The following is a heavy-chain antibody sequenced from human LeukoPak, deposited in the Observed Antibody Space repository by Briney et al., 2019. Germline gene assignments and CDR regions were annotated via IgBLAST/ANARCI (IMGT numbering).Heavy chain of an antibody. Sequence: GGSLRLSCAASGFTFSSYAMTWVRQAPGKGLEWVSTFAGGGGTTYYADSVKGRFTISRDNSKNTLYLQMNSLRAEDTAVYYCAKSRYSSGWDRFDYWGQGTLVTVSS. J-gene: IGHJ4*02. CDR3: AKSRYSSGWDRFDY. V-gene: IGHV3-23*01. D-gene: IGHD6-19*01. CDR2: FAGGGGTT. CDR1: GFTFSSYA.